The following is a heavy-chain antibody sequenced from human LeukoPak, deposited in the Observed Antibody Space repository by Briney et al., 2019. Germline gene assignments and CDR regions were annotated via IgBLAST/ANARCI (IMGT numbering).Heavy chain of an antibody. J-gene: IGHJ4*02. Sequence: GGSLRLSCAASGFTFSSYSMNWVRQAPGKGLEWVSHMSSSSYTNYADSVKGRFTISSDNAKNSLYLQMNSLRAEDTAVYYCAGDRGYGRTDYWGQGTLVTVSS. D-gene: IGHD2-2*01. CDR1: GFTFSSYS. V-gene: IGHV3-21*05. CDR3: AGDRGYGRTDY. CDR2: MSSSSYT.